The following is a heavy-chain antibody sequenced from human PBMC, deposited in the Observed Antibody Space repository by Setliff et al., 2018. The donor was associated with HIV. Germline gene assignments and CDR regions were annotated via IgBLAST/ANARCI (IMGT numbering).Heavy chain of an antibody. Sequence: PSETLSLTCTVSGGSISSGGYFWSWIRQHPGKGLEWIGYIYYSGITYYNPSLKSRVSISVDTSKNQFSLNLSSVTAADTAVYYCAITVQRLRGWFDPWGRGTLVTVSS. CDR3: AITVQRLRGWFDP. D-gene: IGHD4-17*01. V-gene: IGHV4-31*03. J-gene: IGHJ5*02. CDR1: GGSISSGGYF. CDR2: IYYSGIT.